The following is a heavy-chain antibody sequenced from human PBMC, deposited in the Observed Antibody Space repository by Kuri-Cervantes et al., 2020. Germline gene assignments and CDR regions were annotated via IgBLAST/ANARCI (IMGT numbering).Heavy chain of an antibody. CDR1: GDSVSSNSTA. CDR2: TYYRLKWYN. V-gene: IGHV6-1*01. D-gene: IGHD3-3*01. J-gene: IGHJ4*02. Sequence: SQTLSLTCAVSGDSVSSNSTAWNWIRQSPSRGLEWLGRTYYRLKWYNDYAVSVKSRMTINADTSKNQFSLQLNSVTPEDTAVYYCAGEELTLFGVVIYGFDYWGQGVLVTVSS. CDR3: AGEELTLFGVVIYGFDY.